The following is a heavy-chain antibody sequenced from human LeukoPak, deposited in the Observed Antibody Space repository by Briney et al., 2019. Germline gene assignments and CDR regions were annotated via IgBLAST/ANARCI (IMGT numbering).Heavy chain of an antibody. CDR2: ISVSGGNT. Sequence: GGSLRLSCAASGFTFSIEAMSWVRQAPGKGLEWVSGISVSGGNTYYADSVKGRFTISRDNSKNTLYLQMNSLRAEDTAVYYCAKRRGLELLYYYYMDVWGKGTTVTVSS. D-gene: IGHD1-7*01. J-gene: IGHJ6*03. CDR3: AKRRGLELLYYYYMDV. V-gene: IGHV3-23*01. CDR1: GFTFSIEA.